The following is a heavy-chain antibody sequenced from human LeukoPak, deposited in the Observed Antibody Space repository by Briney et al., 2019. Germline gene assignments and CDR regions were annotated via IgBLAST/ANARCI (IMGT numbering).Heavy chain of an antibody. CDR2: IIPIFGTA. CDR3: ARGGVAVAGTLGDYYYYYMDV. D-gene: IGHD6-19*01. J-gene: IGHJ6*03. V-gene: IGHV1-69*06. CDR1: GGTFSSYA. Sequence: ASVKVSCKASGGTFSSYAISWVRQAPGQGLEWVGGIIPIFGTANYAQKFQGRVTITADKSTSTAYMELSSLRSEDTAVYYCARGGVAVAGTLGDYYYYYMDVWGKGTTVTVSS.